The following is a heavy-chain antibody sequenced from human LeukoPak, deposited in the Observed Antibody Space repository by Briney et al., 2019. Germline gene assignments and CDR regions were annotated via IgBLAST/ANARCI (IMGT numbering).Heavy chain of an antibody. D-gene: IGHD6-19*01. J-gene: IGHJ6*03. Sequence: ASVKVSCKASGYTFTGYYMHWVRQDPGQGLEWMGWINPNSGGTNYAQKLQGRVTMTTDTSTSTAYMDLRSLRSDDTAVYYCARGAAVAGIYYYYMDVWGKGTTVTVSS. CDR1: GYTFTGYY. V-gene: IGHV1-2*02. CDR2: INPNSGGT. CDR3: ARGAAVAGIYYYYMDV.